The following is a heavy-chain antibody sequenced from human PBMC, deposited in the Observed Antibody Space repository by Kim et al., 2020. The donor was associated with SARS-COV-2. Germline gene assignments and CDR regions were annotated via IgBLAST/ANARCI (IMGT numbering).Heavy chain of an antibody. V-gene: IGHV3-43*01. CDR1: GFTFDDYT. CDR3: AKGSSSWYLRNYGMDV. J-gene: IGHJ6*02. Sequence: GGSLRLSCAASGFTFDDYTMHWVRQAPGKGLEWVSLISWDGGSTYYADSVKGRFTISRDNSKNSLYLQMNSLRTEDTALYYCAKGSSSWYLRNYGMDVWGQGTTVTVSS. D-gene: IGHD6-13*01. CDR2: ISWDGGST.